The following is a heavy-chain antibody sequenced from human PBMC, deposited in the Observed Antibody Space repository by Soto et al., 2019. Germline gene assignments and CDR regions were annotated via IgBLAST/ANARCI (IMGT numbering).Heavy chain of an antibody. Sequence: QVQLVQSGAEVKKPGASVKVSCKASGYTFTSFGISWVRQAPGQGLEWMGWISAYNGNTNYAENLQGRVTMITDTSTSTAYMSLRSLRSYDTAVYYCARDHRGGTDAFDIWGQGTMVTVSS. V-gene: IGHV1-18*01. CDR1: GYTFTSFG. J-gene: IGHJ3*02. D-gene: IGHD2-15*01. CDR3: ARDHRGGTDAFDI. CDR2: ISAYNGNT.